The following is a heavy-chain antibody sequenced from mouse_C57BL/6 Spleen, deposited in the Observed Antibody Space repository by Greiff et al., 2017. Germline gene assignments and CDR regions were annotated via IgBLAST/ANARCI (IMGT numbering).Heavy chain of an antibody. J-gene: IGHJ2*01. CDR2: IDPSDSET. Sequence: QVQLQQPGAELVRPGSSVKLSCKASGYTFTSYWMHWVKQRPIQGLEWIGNIDPSDSETHYNQKFKDKATLTVDKSSSTAYMQLSSLTSEDAAVHYCARWACTDYFDYWGQGTTRTVSS. V-gene: IGHV1-52*01. CDR1: GYTFTSYW. CDR3: ARWACTDYFDY.